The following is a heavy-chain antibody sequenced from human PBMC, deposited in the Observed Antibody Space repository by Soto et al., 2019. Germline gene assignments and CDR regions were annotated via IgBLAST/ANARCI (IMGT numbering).Heavy chain of an antibody. Sequence: GGSLRLSCAASGFTFSDYYMSWIRQAPGKGLEWVSYISSSSSYTNYADSVKGRFTISRDNAKNSLYLQMNSLRAEDTAVYYCARSGIDSYGYGYYYGMDVWGQGTTVTVSS. CDR1: GFTFSDYY. J-gene: IGHJ6*02. V-gene: IGHV3-11*03. CDR2: ISSSSSYT. CDR3: ARSGIDSYGYGYYYGMDV. D-gene: IGHD5-18*01.